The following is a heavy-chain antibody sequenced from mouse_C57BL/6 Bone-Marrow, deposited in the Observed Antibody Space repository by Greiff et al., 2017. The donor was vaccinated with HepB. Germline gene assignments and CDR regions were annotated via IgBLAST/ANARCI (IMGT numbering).Heavy chain of an antibody. J-gene: IGHJ4*01. CDR1: GYTFTDYN. Sequence: DVQLQESGPELVKPGASVKIPCKASGYTFTDYNMDWVKQSHGKSLEWIGDINPNNGGTIYNQKFKGKATLTVDKSSSTAYMELRSLTSEDTAVYYCARGPYYYGSDYAMDYWGQGTSVTVSS. CDR3: ARGPYYYGSDYAMDY. D-gene: IGHD1-1*01. V-gene: IGHV1-18*01. CDR2: INPNNGGT.